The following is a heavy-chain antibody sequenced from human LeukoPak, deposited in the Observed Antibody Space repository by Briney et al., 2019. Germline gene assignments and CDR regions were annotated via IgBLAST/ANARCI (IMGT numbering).Heavy chain of an antibody. CDR3: ARATYDILTGRNWFDP. CDR2: ISAYNGNT. CDR1: GYTFTSYG. J-gene: IGHJ5*02. D-gene: IGHD3-9*01. Sequence: ASVKVSCKASGYTFTSYGISWVRQAPGQGLEWMGWISAYNGNTNYAQKLQGRVTMTTDTSTSTAYMELRSLRSDDTAVYYCARATYDILTGRNWFDPWGQGTLVTVPS. V-gene: IGHV1-18*01.